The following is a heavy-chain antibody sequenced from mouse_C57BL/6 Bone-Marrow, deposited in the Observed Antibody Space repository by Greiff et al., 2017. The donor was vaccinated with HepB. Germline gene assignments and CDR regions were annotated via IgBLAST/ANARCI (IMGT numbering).Heavy chain of an antibody. CDR1: GYAFSSSW. J-gene: IGHJ3*01. V-gene: IGHV1-82*01. Sequence: QVQLQQSGPELVKPGASVKISCKASGYAFSSSWMNWVKQRPGKGLEWIGRIYPGDGDTNYNGKFKGKATLTADKSSSTAYMQLSSLTSEDSAVYFCASPSPSAAQATSWFAYWGQGTLVTVSA. D-gene: IGHD3-2*02. CDR3: ASPSPSAAQATSWFAY. CDR2: IYPGDGDT.